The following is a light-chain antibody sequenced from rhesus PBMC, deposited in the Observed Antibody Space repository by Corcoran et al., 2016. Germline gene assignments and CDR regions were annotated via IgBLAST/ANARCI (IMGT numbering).Light chain of an antibody. CDR3: LQHNSYPYS. CDR1: QAINSY. V-gene: IGKV1S14*01. CDR2: YTS. Sequence: DIQMTQSPSSLSASVGDTVTITCRASQAINSYLAWYQQKPGKAPKPLIYYTSTLESGVPSRVSGSGCGTEVTLTSSSLQPEDFASFYCLQHNSYPYSFGQGTKVEIK. J-gene: IGKJ2*01.